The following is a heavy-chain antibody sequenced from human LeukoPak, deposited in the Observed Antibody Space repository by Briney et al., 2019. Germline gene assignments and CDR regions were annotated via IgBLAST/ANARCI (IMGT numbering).Heavy chain of an antibody. V-gene: IGHV4-34*01. Sequence: SETLSLTCAVYGGSFSDYFWNWIRQSPGKGPEWIGEIDHSGYTNYNPSLKSRVTLSVDTSKNQFSLNLRSVTAADTAVYYCARGLGYYGLGNSYRRVSPSWGQGTLVTVSS. CDR1: GGSFSDYF. CDR2: IDHSGYT. CDR3: ARGLGYYGLGNSYRRVSPS. D-gene: IGHD3-10*01. J-gene: IGHJ4*02.